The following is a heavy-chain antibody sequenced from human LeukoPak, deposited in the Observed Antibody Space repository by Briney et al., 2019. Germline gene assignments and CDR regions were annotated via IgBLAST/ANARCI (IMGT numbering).Heavy chain of an antibody. V-gene: IGHV3-13*05. CDR2: IGTAGDP. D-gene: IGHD6-19*01. J-gene: IGHJ6*04. CDR3: ARSSGWYGYYYYGMDV. CDR1: GFTFSSYA. Sequence: GGSLRPSCAASGFTFSSYAMHWVRQATGKGLEWVSAIGTAGDPYYPGSVKGRFTISRENAKNSLYLQMNSLRAGDTAVYYCARSSGWYGYYYYGMDVWGKGTTVTVSS.